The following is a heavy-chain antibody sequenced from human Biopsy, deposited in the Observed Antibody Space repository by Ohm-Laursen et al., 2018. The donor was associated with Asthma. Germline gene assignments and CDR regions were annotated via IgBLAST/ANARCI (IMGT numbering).Heavy chain of an antibody. Sequence: SQTLSLTCTVSGGSINIGDYYWSWIRQHPVKGLEWIGCIYYSGSTYYNPSLKSRVSISLDTSKNQFSLSLTSVTAADTAVHYCARTTYGDDGFDPWGQGTLVTVSS. CDR3: ARTTYGDDGFDP. CDR1: GGSINIGDYY. J-gene: IGHJ5*02. D-gene: IGHD4-17*01. V-gene: IGHV4-31*03. CDR2: IYYSGST.